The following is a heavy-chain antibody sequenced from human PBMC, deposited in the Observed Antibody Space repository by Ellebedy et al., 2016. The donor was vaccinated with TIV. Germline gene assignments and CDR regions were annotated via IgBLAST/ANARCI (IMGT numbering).Heavy chain of an antibody. V-gene: IGHV5-51*01. CDR1: GYTFNDYW. Sequence: PGGSLRLSCEGSGYTFNDYWITWVRQMPGKGLEWMGIIYPYDSDTPYSPSFQGQVTMSVDKSISAAFLQWNSLKVSDTAIYYCARRSSAGKEFDYWGQGTLVTVSS. D-gene: IGHD6-13*01. CDR2: IYPYDSDT. J-gene: IGHJ4*02. CDR3: ARRSSAGKEFDY.